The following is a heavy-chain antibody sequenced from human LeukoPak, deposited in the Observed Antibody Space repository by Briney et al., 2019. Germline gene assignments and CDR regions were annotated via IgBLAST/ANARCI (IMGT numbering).Heavy chain of an antibody. V-gene: IGHV5-51*01. D-gene: IGHD3-16*02. CDR1: GYDFRSYW. J-gene: IGHJ6*03. Sequence: GESLKISCTGSGYDFRSYWIAWVRQMPGKGLEWMGLIFPEDSDTRYSPSFEGQVTVSADTSIRTAYLHWRSLKASDTAKYFCARVRGVISGWYYMDVWGEGTTVTVSS. CDR3: ARVRGVISGWYYMDV. CDR2: IFPEDSDT.